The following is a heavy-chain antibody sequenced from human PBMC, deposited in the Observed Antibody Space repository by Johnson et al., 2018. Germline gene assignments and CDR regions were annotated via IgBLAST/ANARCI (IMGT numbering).Heavy chain of an antibody. Sequence: VQLVQSGGGLVKPGGSLRLSCAASKVTFSNYAMSWVRQGPGKGLEWVSAISGSGDNTYYADSVRGRFTISRDNSKNTLYLQMNSLRAEATAVFYCAKEPSGDGGAFHIWGQGTMVTVAS. CDR1: KVTFSNYA. CDR3: AKEPSGDGGAFHI. J-gene: IGHJ3*02. CDR2: ISGSGDNT. V-gene: IGHV3-23*04. D-gene: IGHD3-10*01.